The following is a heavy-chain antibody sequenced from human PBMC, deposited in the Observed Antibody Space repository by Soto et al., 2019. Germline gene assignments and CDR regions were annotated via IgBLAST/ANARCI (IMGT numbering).Heavy chain of an antibody. J-gene: IGHJ5*02. D-gene: IGHD7-27*01. CDR1: GYSFTSYD. Sequence: GASVKVSCKASGYSFTSYDINWVRQATGQGLEWMGWMNPNSADTGYAQKFQGRVTMTRNTSITTGYMELSSLRSEDTAVYYCARGITGEGGWFDPWGQGTLVTVSS. CDR2: MNPNSADT. V-gene: IGHV1-8*01. CDR3: ARGITGEGGWFDP.